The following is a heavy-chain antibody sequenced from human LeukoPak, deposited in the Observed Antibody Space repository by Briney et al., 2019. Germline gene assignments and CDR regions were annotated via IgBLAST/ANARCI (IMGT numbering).Heavy chain of an antibody. Sequence: GGSLRLSCSASGFTFSNSIMHWIRQAPGKGLEWLSYISSTTSYTDYADSVKGRFTISRDNAKNSLYLQMNSLRAEDTAVYYCARSSYTSGSSYFDYWGQGTQVTVSA. CDR2: ISSTTSYT. V-gene: IGHV3-11*03. CDR1: GFTFSNSI. CDR3: ARSSYTSGSSYFDY. D-gene: IGHD3-10*01. J-gene: IGHJ4*02.